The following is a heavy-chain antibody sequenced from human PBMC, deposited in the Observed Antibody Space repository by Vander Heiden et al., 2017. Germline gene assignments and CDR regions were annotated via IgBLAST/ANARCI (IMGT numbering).Heavy chain of an antibody. D-gene: IGHD6-6*01. CDR2: ISGSGDST. CDR1: GFTFSSDA. V-gene: IGHV3-23*01. Sequence: EVQLLESGGGLVQPGGSLRLSCAASGFTFSSDAMSWVRQAPGKGLEWVSAISGSGDSTYYADSVKGRFTISRDNSKNTLYLQMNSLRAEDTAVYYCAKHKQLKRYYYYGMDVWGQGTTVTVSS. CDR3: AKHKQLKRYYYYGMDV. J-gene: IGHJ6*02.